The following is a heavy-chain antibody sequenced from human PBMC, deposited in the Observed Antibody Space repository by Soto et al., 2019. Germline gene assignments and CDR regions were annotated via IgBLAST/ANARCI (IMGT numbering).Heavy chain of an antibody. CDR1: GGTFSAFG. V-gene: IGHV1-69*13. CDR2: IIPFFGTA. Sequence: SVKGSCKASGGTFSAFGISWVRQAPGQGLEWMGGIIPFFGTARYSQKFEDRITITADESTNTVYMDLRSLTSEDTAIYYCAKSAPMDAGDKYYYDFWGQGALVTVSS. J-gene: IGHJ4*02. CDR3: AKSAPMDAGDKYYYDF. D-gene: IGHD4-17*01.